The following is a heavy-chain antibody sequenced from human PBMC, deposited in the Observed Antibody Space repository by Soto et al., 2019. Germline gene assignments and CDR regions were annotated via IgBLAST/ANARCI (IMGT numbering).Heavy chain of an antibody. V-gene: IGHV2-5*02. D-gene: IGHD3-22*01. CDR3: AHSLIGYYYDSSGSNWFDP. CDR2: IYWDDDK. Sequence: QITLKESGPTLVKPTQTLTLTCTFSGFSLSTSGVGVGWILQPPGKALEWLALIYWDDDKRYSPSLKSRLTNTKDTSKNQVVLTMTNMDPVDTATYYCAHSLIGYYYDSSGSNWFDPWGQGTLVTVSS. CDR1: GFSLSTSGVG. J-gene: IGHJ5*02.